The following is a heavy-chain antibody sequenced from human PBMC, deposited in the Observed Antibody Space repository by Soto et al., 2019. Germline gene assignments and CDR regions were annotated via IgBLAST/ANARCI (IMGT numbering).Heavy chain of an antibody. Sequence: PSETLSLTCSVSNGSISTYYWTWVRQPPGKGLEWIGYVYYSGSTNYNPSLKSRVAMSVDTSKNQSSLELKSVTAADTATYYCVRDYLLTGFDTWGQGNPGHRL. D-gene: IGHD3-9*01. V-gene: IGHV4-59*01. CDR2: VYYSGST. CDR3: VRDYLLTGFDT. J-gene: IGHJ5*02. CDR1: NGSISTYY.